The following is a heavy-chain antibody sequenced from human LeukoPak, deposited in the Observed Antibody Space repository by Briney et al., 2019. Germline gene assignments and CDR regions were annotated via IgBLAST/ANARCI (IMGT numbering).Heavy chain of an antibody. CDR3: ARDKMVRGTKEAIDY. J-gene: IGHJ4*02. V-gene: IGHV4-39*07. D-gene: IGHD3-10*01. CDR1: GGSISSSSYY. CDR2: IYYSGST. Sequence: SETLSLTCTVSGGSISSSSYYWGWIRQPPGKGLEWIGSIYYSGSTYYNPSLKSRVTISVDTPKNQFSLKLSSVTAADTAVYYCARDKMVRGTKEAIDYWGQGTLVTVSS.